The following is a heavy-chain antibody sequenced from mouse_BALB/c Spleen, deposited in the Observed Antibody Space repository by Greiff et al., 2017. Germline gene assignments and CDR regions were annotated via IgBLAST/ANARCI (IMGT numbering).Heavy chain of an antibody. Sequence: EVHLVESGGGLVQPKGSLKLSCAASGFTFNTYAMNWVRQAPGKGLEWVARIRSKSNNYATYYADSVKDRFTISRDDSQSMLYLQMNNLKTEDTAMYYCVRQWLLLYFDYWGQGTTLTVSS. D-gene: IGHD2-3*01. CDR1: GFTFNTYA. V-gene: IGHV10-1*02. J-gene: IGHJ2*01. CDR2: IRSKSNNYAT. CDR3: VRQWLLLYFDY.